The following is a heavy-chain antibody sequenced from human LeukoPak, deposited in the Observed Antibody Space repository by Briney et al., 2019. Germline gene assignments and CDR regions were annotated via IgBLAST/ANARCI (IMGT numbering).Heavy chain of an antibody. CDR1: GFTFIIYA. CDR3: ARKCLCSGNPITLDF. V-gene: IGHV3-23*01. CDR2: ISGSGGST. D-gene: IGHD1-26*01. J-gene: IGHJ4*02. Sequence: GGSLRLSCAASGFTFIIYAMSWVRQAPGKGLEWVSTISGSGGSTYYADSVTGRFTISRDNSKNTLFLQMNSLRAEDTAVYYCARKCLCSGNPITLDFWGQGALVTVSS.